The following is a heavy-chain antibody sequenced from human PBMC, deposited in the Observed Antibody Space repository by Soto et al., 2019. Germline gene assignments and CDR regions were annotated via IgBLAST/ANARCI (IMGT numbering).Heavy chain of an antibody. V-gene: IGHV1-2*02. J-gene: IGHJ4*02. CDR2: INPKSGGT. CDR3: ARDLAKGGGSAGFDY. Sequence: ASVKGSNKGSGYSFTVDYMHWVRQAPGQGLEWMGWINPKSGGTMYPQKFQGRVTMTWDTSISTAYMALTRLRSDDTAVYYCARDLAKGGGSAGFDYWGQGTLVTVSS. D-gene: IGHD1-26*01. CDR1: GYSFTVDY.